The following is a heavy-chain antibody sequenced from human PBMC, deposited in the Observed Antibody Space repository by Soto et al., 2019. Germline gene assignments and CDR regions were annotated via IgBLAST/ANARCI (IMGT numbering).Heavy chain of an antibody. CDR2: ISYDGSNK. V-gene: IGHV3-30-3*01. CDR1: GFTFRSFA. D-gene: IGHD2-15*01. CDR3: ARGYCSGGSCYFLDY. Sequence: SLRLSCAASGFTFRSFAMHWVRQAPGKGLEWVTIISYDGSNKYYADSVKGRFTISRDNSKNTLYLQMNSLRAEDTAVYFCARGYCSGGSCYFLDYWGQGTLVTVSS. J-gene: IGHJ4*02.